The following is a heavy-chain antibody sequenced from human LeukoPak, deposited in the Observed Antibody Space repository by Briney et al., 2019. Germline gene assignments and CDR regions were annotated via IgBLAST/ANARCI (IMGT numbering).Heavy chain of an antibody. J-gene: IGHJ4*02. D-gene: IGHD6-6*01. V-gene: IGHV3-64D*06. CDR1: GFTFNSYP. CDR3: VKDRSLFRDYFDC. CDR2: ISSDGGST. Sequence: GGSLRLSCLASGFTFNSYPMHWVRQASGKGLEYVSAISSDGGSTNYADSVKGRFTISRDNSKNTLYLQMSSLRAEDTAVYYCVKDRSLFRDYFDCWGQGTLVTVSS.